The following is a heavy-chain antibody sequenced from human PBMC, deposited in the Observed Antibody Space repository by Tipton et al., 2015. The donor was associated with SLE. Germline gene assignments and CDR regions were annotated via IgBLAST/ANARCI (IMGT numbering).Heavy chain of an antibody. CDR2: TSGSGGST. Sequence: SLRLSCAASGFTFSSYAMSWVRQAPGKGLEWVSATSGSGGSTYYADSAKGRFTISRDNSKNTLYLQTNSLRAEDTAVYYCATEGRIVGAPLVDYWGQGTLVTVSS. CDR1: GFTFSSYA. D-gene: IGHD1-26*01. V-gene: IGHV3-23*01. J-gene: IGHJ4*02. CDR3: ATEGRIVGAPLVDY.